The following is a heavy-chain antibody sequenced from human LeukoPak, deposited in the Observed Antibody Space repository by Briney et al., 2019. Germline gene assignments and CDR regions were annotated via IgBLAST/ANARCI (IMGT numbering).Heavy chain of an antibody. Sequence: GGSLRLSCAASGFIFSNYGMNWFRQAPGKGLEWVAAISASGSATSYADSVRGRFTISRDNSKSTTYLQMNSLRAEDTAVYYCAKSSYYDSSGYYREYYFDQWGQGTLVTVSS. CDR2: ISASGSAT. CDR3: AKSSYYDSSGYYREYYFDQ. V-gene: IGHV3-23*01. CDR1: GFIFSNYG. J-gene: IGHJ4*02. D-gene: IGHD3-22*01.